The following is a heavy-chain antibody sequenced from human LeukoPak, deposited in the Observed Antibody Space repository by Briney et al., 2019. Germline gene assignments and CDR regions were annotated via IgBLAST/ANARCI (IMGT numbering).Heavy chain of an antibody. CDR3: ARDLGENFDY. Sequence: ASVKVSCKASGGTFSSYAISWVRQAPGQGLEWMGGIIPIFGTANYAQKFQGRVMITADESTSTAYMELSSLRSEDTAVYYCARDLGENFDYWGQGTLVTVSS. J-gene: IGHJ4*02. V-gene: IGHV1-69*13. CDR2: IIPIFGTA. D-gene: IGHD3-10*01. CDR1: GGTFSSYA.